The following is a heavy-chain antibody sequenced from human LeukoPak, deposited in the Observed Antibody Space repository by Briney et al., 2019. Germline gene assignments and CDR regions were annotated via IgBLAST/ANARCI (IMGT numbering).Heavy chain of an antibody. CDR2: INPNSGGT. J-gene: IGHJ4*02. V-gene: IGHV1-2*04. CDR3: ARENSYGYSNYFDY. CDR1: GYTFTGYY. Sequence: GASVKVSCKASGYTFTGYYMHWVRQAPGQGLEWMGWINPNSGGTNYAQKFQGWVTMPRDTSISTAYMELSRLRSDDTAVYYCARENSYGYSNYFDYWGQGTLVTVSS. D-gene: IGHD5-18*01.